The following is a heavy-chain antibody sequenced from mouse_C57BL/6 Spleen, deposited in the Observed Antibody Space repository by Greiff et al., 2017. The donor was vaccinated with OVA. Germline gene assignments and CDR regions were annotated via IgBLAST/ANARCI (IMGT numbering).Heavy chain of an antibody. V-gene: IGHV1-62-2*01. D-gene: IGHD2-1*01. CDR3: ARHDGNSYYAMDY. Sequence: VKLMESGAELVKPGASVKLSCKASGYTFTEYTIHWVQQRSGQGLEWIGWFYPGSGSIKYNENFKDKATLTADKSSSTVYMELSRWTSEDSAVYFCARHDGNSYYAMDYWGQGTSVTVSS. J-gene: IGHJ4*01. CDR2: FYPGSGSI. CDR1: GYTFTEYT.